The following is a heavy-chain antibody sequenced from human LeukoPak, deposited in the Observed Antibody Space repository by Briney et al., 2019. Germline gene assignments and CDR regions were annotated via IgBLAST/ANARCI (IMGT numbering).Heavy chain of an antibody. CDR2: IIPIFGIA. Sequence: ASVKVSCKASGGTFSSYAISWVRQAPGQGLEWMGRIIPIFGIANYAQKFQGRVTITADKSTSTAYMELSSLRSEDTAVYYCARDEGRRSRITIFGAGYYFDYWGQGTLVTVSS. V-gene: IGHV1-69*04. D-gene: IGHD3-3*01. CDR3: ARDEGRRSRITIFGAGYYFDY. J-gene: IGHJ4*02. CDR1: GGTFSSYA.